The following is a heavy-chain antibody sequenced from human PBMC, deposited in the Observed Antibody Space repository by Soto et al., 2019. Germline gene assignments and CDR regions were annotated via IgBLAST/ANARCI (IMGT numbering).Heavy chain of an antibody. CDR2: IYYSGST. Sequence: SETLSLTCTVSGGSINNYYWSWVRQPPGRGLEWIGYIYYSGSTNYNPSLKRRLALSVHTSKNQFSLNLSSVTTADTAVYYCARAGTSSWYGYFDYWGQGAQVTVSS. CDR1: GGSINNYY. J-gene: IGHJ4*02. V-gene: IGHV4-59*01. D-gene: IGHD6-13*01. CDR3: ARAGTSSWYGYFDY.